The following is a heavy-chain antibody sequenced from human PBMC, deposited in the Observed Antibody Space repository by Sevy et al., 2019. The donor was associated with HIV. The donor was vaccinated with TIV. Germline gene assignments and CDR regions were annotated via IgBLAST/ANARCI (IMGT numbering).Heavy chain of an antibody. CDR2: IRYDGSNK. J-gene: IGHJ4*02. D-gene: IGHD6-13*01. CDR3: AKDRSAAAGTTFDY. CDR1: GFTFSSYG. V-gene: IGHV3-30*02. Sequence: GGSLRLSCAASGFTFSSYGMHWVRQAPGKGLEWVAFIRYDGSNKYYADSVKGRFTISRDNSKNTLYLQTNSLRAEDTAVYYCAKDRSAAAGTTFDYWGQGTLVTVSS.